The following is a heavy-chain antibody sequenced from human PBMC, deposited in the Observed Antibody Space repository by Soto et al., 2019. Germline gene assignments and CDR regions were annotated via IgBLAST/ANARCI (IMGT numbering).Heavy chain of an antibody. J-gene: IGHJ4*02. CDR2: TYSRSNWRH. D-gene: IGHD6-19*01. V-gene: IGHV6-1*01. CDR1: VDSFSSNTAA. Sequence: PSQTPTLTCSISVDSFSSNTAAWNWIRSSPSRGLECLGRTYSRSNWRHDYAVSVKSRITVNPDTSKHHFSLQLNSVTLDDTALYYCARGVAGSGFDLWGQGTLVTDSS. CDR3: ARGVAGSGFDL.